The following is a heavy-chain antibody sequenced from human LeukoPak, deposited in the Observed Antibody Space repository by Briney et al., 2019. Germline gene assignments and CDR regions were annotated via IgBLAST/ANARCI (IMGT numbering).Heavy chain of an antibody. Sequence: SVKVSCKASGGTFSSYAISWVRQAPGQGLEWMGRVIPILGIANYAQKFQGRVTITADKSTSTAYMELSSLRSEDTAVYYCARDLSGWYTNWFDPWGQGTLVTVSS. CDR2: VIPILGIA. D-gene: IGHD6-19*01. V-gene: IGHV1-69*04. CDR1: GGTFSSYA. CDR3: ARDLSGWYTNWFDP. J-gene: IGHJ5*02.